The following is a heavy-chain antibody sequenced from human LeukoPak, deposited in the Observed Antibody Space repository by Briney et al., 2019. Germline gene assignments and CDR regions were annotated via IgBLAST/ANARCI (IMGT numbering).Heavy chain of an antibody. Sequence: SETLSLTCAVSGGSIIVVAYSWSWIRQPPGKGLEWIGYIYHSGRTYYNPSLKSRVTISVDRSKNQFSLKLSSVTAADTAVYFCARGYGDNSGAFDIWGQGTLVAGAS. V-gene: IGHV4-30-2*01. J-gene: IGHJ3*02. D-gene: IGHD4-23*01. CDR3: ARGYGDNSGAFDI. CDR2: IYHSGRT. CDR1: GGSIIVVAYS.